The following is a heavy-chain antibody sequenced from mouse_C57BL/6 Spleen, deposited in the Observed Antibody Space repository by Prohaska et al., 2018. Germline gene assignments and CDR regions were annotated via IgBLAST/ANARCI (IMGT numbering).Heavy chain of an antibody. CDR3: ARGTTVVGGYYFDY. J-gene: IGHJ2*01. CDR1: GYAFTNYL. Sequence: QIQLQQSGAELVRPGTSVKVSCKASGYAFTNYLIEWVKQRPGQGLEWIGVINPGSGGTNYNEKFKGKATLTADKSSSTAYMQLSSLTSEDSAVYFCARGTTVVGGYYFDYWGQGTTLTVSS. D-gene: IGHD1-1*01. CDR2: INPGSGGT. V-gene: IGHV1-54*01.